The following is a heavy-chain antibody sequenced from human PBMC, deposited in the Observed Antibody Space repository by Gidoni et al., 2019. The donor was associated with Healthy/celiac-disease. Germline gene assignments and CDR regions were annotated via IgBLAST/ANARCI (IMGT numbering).Heavy chain of an antibody. V-gene: IGHV3-73*02. D-gene: IGHD6-25*01. CDR3: TTRLQPTAVRNFDY. CDR1: GRTFSGSA. J-gene: IGHJ4*02. CDR2: IRSKANSYAT. Sequence: EVQLVESGGGLVQPGGSLKISCAASGRTFSGSAMHWVRLASGKGLVWFGRIRSKANSYATAYAASVKGRFTISRDDSKSTAYLQMNSLKAEDTAVYYCTTRLQPTAVRNFDYWGQGTLVTVSS.